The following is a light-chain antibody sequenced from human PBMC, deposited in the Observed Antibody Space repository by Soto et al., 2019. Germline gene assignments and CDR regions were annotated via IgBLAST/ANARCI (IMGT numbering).Light chain of an antibody. Sequence: QSVLTQPASVSGSPGQSLTISCTGTSSDVAGYNYVSWYQQHPGKAPKPMIYEVSNRPSGVSNRFSGSKSGNTASLTISGLQAEDEADYYCSSYTSSSTYVFGTGTKVTVL. CDR1: SSDVAGYNY. CDR2: EVS. J-gene: IGLJ1*01. CDR3: SSYTSSSTYV. V-gene: IGLV2-14*01.